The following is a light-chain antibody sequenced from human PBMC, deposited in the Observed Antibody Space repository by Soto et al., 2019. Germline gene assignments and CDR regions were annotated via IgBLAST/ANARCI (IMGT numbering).Light chain of an antibody. J-gene: IGKJ4*01. CDR3: QKYNSDPLT. V-gene: IGKV1-27*01. CDR2: AAS. Sequence: DIQMTQSPSSLSASVGDRVTITCRASQSISNYLAWYQRKPGKVPKLLIYAASTLQSGVPSRFSGSGSGKDFTLTISSLQPEDVATYYCQKYNSDPLTFGGGTKVDIK. CDR1: QSISNY.